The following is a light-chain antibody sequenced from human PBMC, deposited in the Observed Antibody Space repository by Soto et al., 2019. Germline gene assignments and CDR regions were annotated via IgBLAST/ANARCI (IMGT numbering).Light chain of an antibody. CDR3: QAWDSSVVV. CDR1: KLGDKY. V-gene: IGLV3-1*01. J-gene: IGLJ2*01. Sequence: ELTQPPSVSVSPGQTASITCSGDKLGDKYACWYQQKPGQSPVLVIYQDSKRPSGIPERFSGSNSGNTATLTISGTQAMDEADYYCQAWDSSVVVFGGGTKVTVL. CDR2: QDS.